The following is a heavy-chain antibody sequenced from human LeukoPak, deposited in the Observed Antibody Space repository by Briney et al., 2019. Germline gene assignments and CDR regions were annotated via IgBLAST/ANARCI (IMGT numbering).Heavy chain of an antibody. V-gene: IGHV3-23*01. J-gene: IGHJ6*02. D-gene: IGHD6-6*01. Sequence: GGSLRLSCAASGFTFSSYAMSWVRQAPGKGLEWVSAISGSGGSTYYADSVKGRFTISRDNSKNTLYLQMNSLRPEDTAVYYCAKVEYSSLYYYYGMDVWGQGTTVTVSS. CDR3: AKVEYSSLYYYYGMDV. CDR2: ISGSGGST. CDR1: GFTFSSYA.